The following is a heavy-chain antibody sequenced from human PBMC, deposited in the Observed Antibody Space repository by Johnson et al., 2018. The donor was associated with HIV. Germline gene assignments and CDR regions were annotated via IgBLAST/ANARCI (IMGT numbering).Heavy chain of an antibody. J-gene: IGHJ3*02. CDR3: ATLNGHAFDI. CDR1: GFTFDDYA. Sequence: VESGGGLVQPGRSLRLSCAASGFTFDDYAMHWVRQAPGKGLEWVSGINWSGGTTGYADSVKGRFTISRDNTKNSLYLQMNSLRAEDTAVYYCATLNGHAFDIWGQGTMVTVSS. V-gene: IGHV3-9*01. CDR2: INWSGGTT.